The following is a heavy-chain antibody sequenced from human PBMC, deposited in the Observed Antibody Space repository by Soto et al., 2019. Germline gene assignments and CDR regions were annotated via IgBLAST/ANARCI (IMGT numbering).Heavy chain of an antibody. CDR1: GGTFNTYA. D-gene: IGHD3-10*01. J-gene: IGHJ4*02. Sequence: QVQLVQSGAEMKKPGSSVKVSCQSSGGTFNTYAMNWVRQAPGQGPEWMGDISPMFGAANYAPKFQGRVTITADESTGTPYMQLSSLTSEDTVLYFCAREVLVPTPAVVYWGQGTLVTVSS. CDR3: AREVLVPTPAVVY. V-gene: IGHV1-69*19. CDR2: ISPMFGAA.